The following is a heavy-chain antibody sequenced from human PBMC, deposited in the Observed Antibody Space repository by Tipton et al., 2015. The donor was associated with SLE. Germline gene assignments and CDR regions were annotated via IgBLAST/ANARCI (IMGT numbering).Heavy chain of an antibody. D-gene: IGHD4-23*01. J-gene: IGHJ4*02. V-gene: IGHV4-34*01. CDR2: IIHSGVT. Sequence: LRLSCTVSGGSIASYYWSWIRQPPGKGLEWIAEIIHSGVTNYNPSLRSRVTISVDMSKNQVSLKLRSVTAADTAVYYCARGLTNYGGNSYHLDYWGQGTLVTVSS. CDR3: ARGLTNYGGNSYHLDY. CDR1: GGSIASYY.